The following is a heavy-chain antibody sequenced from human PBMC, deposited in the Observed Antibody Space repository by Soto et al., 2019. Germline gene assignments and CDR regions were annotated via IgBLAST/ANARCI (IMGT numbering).Heavy chain of an antibody. CDR1: GESFSTSD. D-gene: IGHD1-1*01. CDR3: VQVVVGQRNDLLDY. Sequence: QVQLQQWGAGLLKSSETLSPTCTFYGESFSTSDCHWIRQPPGKGLEWIGEVNRIGSSKYNPSLESRVAISVDTSKRQFSLKVTSVTAADTAVYYCVQVVVGQRNDLLDYWGQGTLVTVSS. CDR2: VNRIGSS. J-gene: IGHJ4*02. V-gene: IGHV4-34*01.